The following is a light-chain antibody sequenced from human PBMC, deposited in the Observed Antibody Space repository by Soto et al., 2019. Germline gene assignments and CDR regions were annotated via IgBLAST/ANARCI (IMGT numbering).Light chain of an antibody. CDR3: QQRSNWPVT. CDR2: DAS. V-gene: IGKV1-5*01. CDR1: QSVSRR. Sequence: DIQMTQSPSTLSASVGDRITITCRASQSVSRRLAWFQQKPGKAPKLLIYDASSLESGVPSRFSGSGSGTEFTLTISSLEPEDFAVYYCQQRSNWPVTFGQGTRLEIK. J-gene: IGKJ5*01.